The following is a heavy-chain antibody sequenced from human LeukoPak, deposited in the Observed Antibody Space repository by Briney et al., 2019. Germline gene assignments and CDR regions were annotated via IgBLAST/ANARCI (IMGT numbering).Heavy chain of an antibody. CDR3: ARGLLWFGEFTFDY. J-gene: IGHJ4*02. Sequence: GGPLTLSCAASGFTFSSYWMHWVRQAPGKGLAWVSRINSDGSSTSYADSVKGRFTISRDNAKNSLYLQMNSLRAEDTAVYYCARGLLWFGEFTFDYWGQGTLVTVSS. CDR2: INSDGSST. CDR1: GFTFSSYW. D-gene: IGHD3-10*01. V-gene: IGHV3-74*01.